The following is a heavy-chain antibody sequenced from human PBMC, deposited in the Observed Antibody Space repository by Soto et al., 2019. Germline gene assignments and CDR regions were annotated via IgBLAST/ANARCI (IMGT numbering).Heavy chain of an antibody. V-gene: IGHV1-3*05. D-gene: IGHD3-3*01. Sequence: QVQLVQSGAEKKKPGASVKVSCKASGYTFTSYAIAWVRQAPGQSLEWMGWINAGNGNTKYSQKFQGRVTITRDTSASTAYMELSSLRSDDTSVYYCARGFPLWFGPWGQGTLFTVSS. CDR2: INAGNGNT. CDR3: ARGFPLWFGP. J-gene: IGHJ5*02. CDR1: GYTFTSYA.